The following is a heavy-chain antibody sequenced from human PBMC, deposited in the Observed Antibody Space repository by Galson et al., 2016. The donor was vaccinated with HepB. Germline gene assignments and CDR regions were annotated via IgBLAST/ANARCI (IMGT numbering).Heavy chain of an antibody. J-gene: IGHJ3*02. CDR3: ARDLDLGDLPHYLDAFDI. CDR1: GGTFSSSA. Sequence: SVKVSCKASGGTFSSSAISWVRQAPGQGLEWMGGIIPIFDTRNYAQKFQGRVTITADESTSTAYMELSSLTSEDTAVYYCARDLDLGDLPHYLDAFDIWGQGTMVTVSS. CDR2: IIPIFDTR. D-gene: IGHD3-16*01. V-gene: IGHV1-69*13.